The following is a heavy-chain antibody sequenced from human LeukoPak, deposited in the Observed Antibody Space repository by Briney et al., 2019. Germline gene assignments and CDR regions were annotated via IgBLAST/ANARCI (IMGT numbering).Heavy chain of an antibody. V-gene: IGHV3-23*01. Sequence: PGGSLRLSCAASGFTFSSYAMSWVRQAPGKGLEWVSAISGSGGSTYYADSVKGRFTISRDNSKNTLYLQMNSLRAEDTAVHYCAKRGITMVRGEPGRAQNYYYGMDVWGQGTTVTVSS. CDR3: AKRGITMVRGEPGRAQNYYYGMDV. D-gene: IGHD3-10*01. J-gene: IGHJ6*02. CDR2: ISGSGGST. CDR1: GFTFSSYA.